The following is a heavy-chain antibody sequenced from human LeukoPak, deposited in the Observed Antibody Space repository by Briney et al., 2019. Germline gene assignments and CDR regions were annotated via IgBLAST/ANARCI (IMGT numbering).Heavy chain of an antibody. D-gene: IGHD6-13*01. CDR3: AREAAAGTFYFDY. CDR1: GDSISNYY. CDR2: IYTSVST. Sequence: SETLSLTCIVSGDSISNYYWIWIRQPAGKGLEWIGRIYTSVSTNYNPSLKSRVTMSVDTSKNQFSLKLTSVTAADTAVYYCAREAAAGTFYFDYWGQGTLVTVSS. J-gene: IGHJ4*02. V-gene: IGHV4-4*07.